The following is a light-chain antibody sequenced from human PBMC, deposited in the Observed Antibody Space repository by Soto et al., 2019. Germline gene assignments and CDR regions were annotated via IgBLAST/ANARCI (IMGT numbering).Light chain of an antibody. CDR2: EAT. V-gene: IGLV2-23*01. Sequence: QSALTQPASVSGSPGQSITISCTGTSSDVGSYNLVSWYQHHPGAAPKLIIYEATKRPSGVSHRFSGSKSGNTASLTISGLQAEDEADYYCCSYAGSGIPYVIFGGGTKLTVL. J-gene: IGLJ2*01. CDR1: SSDVGSYNL. CDR3: CSYAGSGIPYVI.